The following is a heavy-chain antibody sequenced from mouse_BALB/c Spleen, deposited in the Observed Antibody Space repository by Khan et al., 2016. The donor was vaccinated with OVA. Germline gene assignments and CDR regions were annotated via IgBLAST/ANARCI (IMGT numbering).Heavy chain of an antibody. CDR3: ARDYWFVY. CDR1: GFTFSNYA. Sequence: LLESGGGLVKPGGSPKVSCAASGFTFSNYAMSWVRQTPEKRLEWVASISTGDTTYYPDSVKGRFTISRDNARNILYLQMSSLRSDDTAMYYCARDYWFVYWGQGTLVTVSA. V-gene: IGHV5-6-5*01. J-gene: IGHJ3*01. CDR2: ISTGDTT.